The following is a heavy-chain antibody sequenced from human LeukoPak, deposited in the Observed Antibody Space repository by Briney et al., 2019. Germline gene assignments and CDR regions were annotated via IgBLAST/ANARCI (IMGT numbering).Heavy chain of an antibody. J-gene: IGHJ4*02. CDR3: ARALRYYSDSSGYAFDY. D-gene: IGHD3-22*01. V-gene: IGHV1-69*01. CDR1: GGTFRSLA. Sequence: SVKVSCKASGGTFRSLAISRVRQAPGQGLEWMGGIIPIFRTANYAQKFQGRVTITADESTSTAYMELSSLRSEDTAVYYCARALRYYSDSSGYAFDYWGQGTLVTVSS. CDR2: IIPIFRTA.